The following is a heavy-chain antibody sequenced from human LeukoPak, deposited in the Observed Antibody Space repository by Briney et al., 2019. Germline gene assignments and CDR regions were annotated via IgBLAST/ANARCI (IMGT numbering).Heavy chain of an antibody. CDR3: ARDQRRDYGDYFDN. CDR2: THYSGST. D-gene: IGHD3-16*01. Sequence: SETQSLTCTVSGDSISSYFWSWIRQSPGKGLEWIGYTHYSGSTSYNPSLTSRVTISLDTSKNQFYLKLSSVTASDTAFYYCARDQRRDYGDYFDNWGQGTQVTVSS. V-gene: IGHV4-59*01. CDR1: GDSISSYF. J-gene: IGHJ4*02.